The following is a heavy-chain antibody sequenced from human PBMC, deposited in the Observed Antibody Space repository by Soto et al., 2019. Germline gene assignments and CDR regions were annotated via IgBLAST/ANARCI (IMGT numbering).Heavy chain of an antibody. J-gene: IGHJ6*02. V-gene: IGHV3-33*01. Sequence: QVQLVESGGGVVQPGRSLRLSCAASGFTFSSYGMHWVRQAPGKGLEWVAVIWYDGSNKYYADSVKVRFTISRDNSKNTLYLQMNGLRAEDTAVYYCARDVEVVPAAMPEYYYYGMDVWGQGTTVTVSS. CDR2: IWYDGSNK. D-gene: IGHD2-2*01. CDR3: ARDVEVVPAAMPEYYYYGMDV. CDR1: GFTFSSYG.